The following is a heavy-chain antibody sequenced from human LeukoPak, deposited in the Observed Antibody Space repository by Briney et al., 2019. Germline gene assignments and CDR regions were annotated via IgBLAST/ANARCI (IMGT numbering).Heavy chain of an antibody. V-gene: IGHV3-23*01. D-gene: IGHD1-14*01. J-gene: IGHJ6*02. CDR2: ISGTTSGT. Sequence: GGSLRLSCAASGFTFSTCGMSWVRQAPGKGLEWVSGISGTTSGTYYADSVKGRFTISRDNSKNTLFLQVNSLRAEDTAVYYCAKVRTYFYHGLDVWGQGTTVTVSS. CDR1: GFTFSTCG. CDR3: AKVRTYFYHGLDV.